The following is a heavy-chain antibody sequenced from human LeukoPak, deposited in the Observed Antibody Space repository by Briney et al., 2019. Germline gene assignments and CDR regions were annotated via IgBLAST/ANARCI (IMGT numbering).Heavy chain of an antibody. CDR2: ISWNSGSI. Sequence: GRSLRLSCAASGFTFDDYAMHWVRQAPGKGLEWVSGISWNSGSIGYVDSVKGRFTISRDNAKNSLYLQMNSLRAEDTALYYCAKDRGYSGYEAFDYWGQGTLVTVSS. D-gene: IGHD5-12*01. V-gene: IGHV3-9*01. J-gene: IGHJ4*02. CDR3: AKDRGYSGYEAFDY. CDR1: GFTFDDYA.